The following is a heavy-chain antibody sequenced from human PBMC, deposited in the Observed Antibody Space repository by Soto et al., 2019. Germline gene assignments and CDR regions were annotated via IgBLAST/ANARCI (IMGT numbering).Heavy chain of an antibody. CDR2: MNPNSGNT. V-gene: IGHV1-8*01. CDR3: VRDYYGSGSYIGGYYYYYMDV. D-gene: IGHD3-10*01. Sequence: GASVKVSCKASGYTFTSYDINWVRQATGQGLEWMGWMNPNSGNTGYAQKFQGRVTMTRNTSISTAYMELSSLRSEDTAVYYCVRDYYGSGSYIGGYYYYYMDVWGKGTTVTVSS. J-gene: IGHJ6*03. CDR1: GYTFTSYD.